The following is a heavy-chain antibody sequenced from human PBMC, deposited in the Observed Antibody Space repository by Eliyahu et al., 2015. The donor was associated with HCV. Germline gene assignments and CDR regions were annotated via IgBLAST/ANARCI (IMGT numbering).Heavy chain of an antibody. J-gene: IGHJ5*02. CDR1: GGSLSSGGYY. CDR2: IYYSGST. V-gene: IGHV4-31*03. Sequence: QVQLQESGPGLVKPSQNLSLTCTVSGGSLSSGGYYWSWIRQHPGKGLEWIGYIYYSGSTYYNPSLKSRVTISVDTSKNQFSLKLSSVTAADTAVYYCARGGDTGFRFDPWGQGTLVTVSS. CDR3: ARGGDTGFRFDP. D-gene: IGHD2-8*02.